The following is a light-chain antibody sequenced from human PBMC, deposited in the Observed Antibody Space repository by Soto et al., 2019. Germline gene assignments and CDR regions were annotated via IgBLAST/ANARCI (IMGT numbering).Light chain of an antibody. Sequence: QSVLTQPASVSGSPGQSITISCTGTSSDIGSYNYVSWYQQHPGKVPKLLIHEVSNRPSGVSNRFSGSKSGNTASLTISGLQAEDEADYYCLSKTSSISYVFGTGTKV. V-gene: IGLV2-14*01. CDR1: SSDIGSYNY. CDR2: EVS. CDR3: LSKTSSISYV. J-gene: IGLJ1*01.